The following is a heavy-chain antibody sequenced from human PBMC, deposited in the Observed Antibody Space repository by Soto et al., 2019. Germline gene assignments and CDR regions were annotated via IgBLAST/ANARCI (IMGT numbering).Heavy chain of an antibody. CDR3: STIHDYGDYIGLYYFDY. CDR2: FDPEDGET. D-gene: IGHD4-17*01. CDR1: GYTHTDLS. J-gene: IGHJ4*02. Sequence: ASVTVSCKVSGYTHTDLSMHWVRQAPGKGLEWMGGFDPEDGETIYAQKFQGRVTMTEDTSTDTAYMELSSLRSEDTAVYYCSTIHDYGDYIGLYYFDYWGQGTLVTVSS. V-gene: IGHV1-24*01.